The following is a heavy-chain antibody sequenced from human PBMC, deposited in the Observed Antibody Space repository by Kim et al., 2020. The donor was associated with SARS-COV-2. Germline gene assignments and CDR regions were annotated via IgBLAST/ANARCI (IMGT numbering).Heavy chain of an antibody. CDR1: GFTFSSYE. Sequence: GGSLRLSCAASGFTFSSYEMNWVRQAPGKGLEWVSYISSIGSTIYYADSVKGRFTISRDNAKNSLYLQMNSLRAEDTAVYYCARDPYSSSYNYYGMDVWGQGTTVTVSS. J-gene: IGHJ6*02. CDR3: ARDPYSSSYNYYGMDV. D-gene: IGHD6-13*01. V-gene: IGHV3-48*03. CDR2: ISSIGSTI.